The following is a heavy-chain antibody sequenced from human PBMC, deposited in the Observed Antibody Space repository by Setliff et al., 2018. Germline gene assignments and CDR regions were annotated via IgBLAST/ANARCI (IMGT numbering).Heavy chain of an antibody. CDR3: ARSSPEIRKHNAFDI. CDR2: INHSGST. CDR1: GGSFSTYY. Sequence: PSETLSLTCAVYGGSFSTYYWIWIRQPPGKGLEWIGEINHSGSTNYNPSLKSRVTISVDTSKNQVSLKLSSVTAADTAVYYCARSSPEIRKHNAFDIWGQGTMVTVSS. D-gene: IGHD6-6*01. J-gene: IGHJ3*02. V-gene: IGHV4-34*01.